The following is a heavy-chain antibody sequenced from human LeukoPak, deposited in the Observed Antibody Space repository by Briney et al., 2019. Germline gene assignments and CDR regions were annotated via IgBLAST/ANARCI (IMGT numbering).Heavy chain of an antibody. CDR2: IYPGDSDS. V-gene: IGHV5-51*01. J-gene: IGHJ4*02. CDR3: ARGDDRSGYFHFDY. Sequence: GESLKISWKGSGYSFNTYWIGWVRQMPEKGLEWMGIIYPGDSDSRYSPSLQGHVTIAVDRSIGTAYLQWSSLKASDTAMYYCARGDDRSGYFHFDYWGQGTLVTVSS. D-gene: IGHD3-22*01. CDR1: GYSFNTYW.